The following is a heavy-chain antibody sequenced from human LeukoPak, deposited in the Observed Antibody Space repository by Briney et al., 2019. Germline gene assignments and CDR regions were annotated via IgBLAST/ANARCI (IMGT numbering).Heavy chain of an antibody. D-gene: IGHD6-13*01. J-gene: IGHJ6*03. V-gene: IGHV4-4*07. Sequence: SETLSLTCSVSGDSITYFYWSWIRQAAGKGLEWIGRISSSGSTDYNASLKSRVTMSVDTSKNQLSLKLSSVTAADTAVYYCARSTPQYSSSWYDYYYYYMDVWGKGTTVTVS. CDR1: GDSITYFY. CDR2: ISSSGST. CDR3: ARSTPQYSSSWYDYYYYYMDV.